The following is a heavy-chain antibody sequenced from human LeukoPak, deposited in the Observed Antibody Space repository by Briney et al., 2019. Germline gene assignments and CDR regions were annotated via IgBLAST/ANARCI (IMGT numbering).Heavy chain of an antibody. CDR3: AKDSVWYGDLLGGMDV. Sequence: GGSLRLSCVASGFTFSNYAMNWVRQAPGKGLEWVSGISGSGGSTYYADYADSVKGRLTVSRDNSKNTLYLQMNTLRTEDTAVYYCAKDSVWYGDLLGGMDVWGQGTTVTVSS. CDR1: GFTFSNYA. J-gene: IGHJ6*02. D-gene: IGHD3-10*01. CDR2: ISGSGGST. V-gene: IGHV3-23*01.